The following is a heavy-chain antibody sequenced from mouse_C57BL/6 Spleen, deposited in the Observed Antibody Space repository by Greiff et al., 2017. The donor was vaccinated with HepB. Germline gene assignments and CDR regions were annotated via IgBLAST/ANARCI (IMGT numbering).Heavy chain of an antibody. Sequence: VKLQQPGTELVKPGASVKLSCKASGYTFTSYWMHWVKQRPGQGLEWIGNINPSNGGTNYNEKFKSKATLTVDKSSSTAYMQLSSLTSEDSAVYYCARWYYDYPYYFDYWGQGTTLTVSS. CDR2: INPSNGGT. CDR1: GYTFTSYW. V-gene: IGHV1-53*01. J-gene: IGHJ2*01. CDR3: ARWYYDYPYYFDY. D-gene: IGHD2-4*01.